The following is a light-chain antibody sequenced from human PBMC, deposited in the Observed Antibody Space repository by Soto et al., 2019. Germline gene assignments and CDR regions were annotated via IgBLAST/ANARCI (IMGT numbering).Light chain of an antibody. V-gene: IGLV2-14*01. CDR1: SSDVGGYNY. CDR3: NSYTSSNTYV. Sequence: QSVLTQPASVSGSPGQSIAISCTGTSSDVGGYNYASWYQQHPGKAPKLLLSEVSNRPSGVSDRFSGSKSGNTASLTISGLQAEDEADYYCNSYTSSNTYVFGSGTKVTVL. CDR2: EVS. J-gene: IGLJ1*01.